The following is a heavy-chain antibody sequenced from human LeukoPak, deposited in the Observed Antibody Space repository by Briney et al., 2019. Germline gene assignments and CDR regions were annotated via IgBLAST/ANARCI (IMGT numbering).Heavy chain of an antibody. CDR1: GFTFSSYW. V-gene: IGHV3-74*01. J-gene: IGHJ3*02. Sequence: GGSLRLSCADSGFTFSSYWMHWVRQAPGKGLVWVSRINSDGSSTIYADSVKGRFTISRDNAKNTLYLQMNSLRAEDTAVYYCVGGGDNHGFDIWGQGTMVTVSS. CDR3: VGGGDNHGFDI. D-gene: IGHD3-16*01. CDR2: INSDGSST.